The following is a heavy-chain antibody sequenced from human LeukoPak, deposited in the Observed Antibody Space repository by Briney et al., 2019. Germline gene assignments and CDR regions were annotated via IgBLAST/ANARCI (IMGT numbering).Heavy chain of an antibody. D-gene: IGHD3-3*01. CDR1: GGSTSGGIYY. V-gene: IGHV4-39*02. J-gene: IGHJ4*02. CDR3: ARLGAGPTYYDFWSGYSSFYFDY. CDR2: ISSSGNT. Sequence: SETLSLTCIVSGGSTSGGIYYWGWIRRPPGKGLEWIGGISSSGNTYYNPSLKSRITISIDTSKNHFSLKLSSVTAADTAVYYCARLGAGPTYYDFWSGYSSFYFDYWGQGTLVTVSS.